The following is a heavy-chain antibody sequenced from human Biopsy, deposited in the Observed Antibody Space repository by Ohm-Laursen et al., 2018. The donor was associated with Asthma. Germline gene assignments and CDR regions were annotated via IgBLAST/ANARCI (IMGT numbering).Heavy chain of an antibody. D-gene: IGHD4-17*01. J-gene: IGHJ4*02. CDR3: ASDFPKDYVRYNFQF. CDR1: GYSLADLS. CDR2: HDHEEGGT. V-gene: IGHV1-24*01. Sequence: SVKVSCKISGYSLADLSMHWVRQAPGQGLEWTGGHDHEEGGTVNARRFQGRVTMTEDTSTDTAYMELSSLSSDDTAVYYCASDFPKDYVRYNFQFWGQGTLVTVSS.